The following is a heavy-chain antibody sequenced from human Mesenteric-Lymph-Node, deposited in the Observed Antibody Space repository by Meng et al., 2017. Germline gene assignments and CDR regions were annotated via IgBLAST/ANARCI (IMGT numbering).Heavy chain of an antibody. V-gene: IGHV4-61*08. J-gene: IGHJ4*02. CDR3: ARRYSSTYYYFDF. Sequence: QVHLQESGPRLVRPPETLSLTCTVSGGSVSSSGYYWSWIRQPPGKGLEWIGYIYHSGSTNSNPSLKSRVSISIDTSKNQFSLNLNSVTAADTAVYYCARRYSSTYYYFDFWGQGILVTVSS. D-gene: IGHD6-13*01. CDR2: IYHSGST. CDR1: GGSVSSSGYY.